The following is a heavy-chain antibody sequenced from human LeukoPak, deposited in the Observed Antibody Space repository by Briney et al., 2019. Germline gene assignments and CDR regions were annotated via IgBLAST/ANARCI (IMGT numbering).Heavy chain of an antibody. V-gene: IGHV3-64*01. Sequence: RSGGSLRLSCAASGFTFSSYAMHWVRQAPGKGLEYVSAISSNGGSTYYANSVKGRFTISRDNSKNTLYLQMNSLRAEDTAVYYCARDLGAVAGIPYGMDVWGQGTTVTVSS. CDR3: ARDLGAVAGIPYGMDV. CDR2: ISSNGGST. J-gene: IGHJ6*02. D-gene: IGHD6-19*01. CDR1: GFTFSSYA.